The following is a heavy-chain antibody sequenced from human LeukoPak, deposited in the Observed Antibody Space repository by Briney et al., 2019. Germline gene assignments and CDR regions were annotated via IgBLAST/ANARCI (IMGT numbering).Heavy chain of an antibody. CDR3: ARSEQWLAFDY. CDR2: ISYSGSTK. V-gene: IGHV3-48*01. J-gene: IGHJ4*02. D-gene: IGHD6-19*01. Sequence: GGSLRLSCEAFGFTLSGHNMNWVRQAPGKALEWVSYISYSGSTKYYADSVKGRFTISRDTAKNSLFLEMNSLRAEDTAVYYCARSEQWLAFDYWGQGTLVTVSS. CDR1: GFTLSGHN.